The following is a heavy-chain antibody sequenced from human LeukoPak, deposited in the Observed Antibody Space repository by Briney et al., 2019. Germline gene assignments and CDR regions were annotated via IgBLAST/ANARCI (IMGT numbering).Heavy chain of an antibody. D-gene: IGHD5-18*01. Sequence: PGGSLRLSCAASGFTFSSYAMHWVRQAPGKGLEWVAVISYDGSNKYYADSVKGRFTISRDNSKNTLYLQMNSLRAEDTAMYYCVSEDTAMVTLDYWGQGTLVTVSS. J-gene: IGHJ4*02. CDR3: VSEDTAMVTLDY. CDR2: ISYDGSNK. V-gene: IGHV3-30-3*01. CDR1: GFTFSSYA.